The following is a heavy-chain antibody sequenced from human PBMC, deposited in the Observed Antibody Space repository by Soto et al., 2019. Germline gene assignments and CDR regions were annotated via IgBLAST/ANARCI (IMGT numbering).Heavy chain of an antibody. D-gene: IGHD1-20*01. J-gene: IGHJ4*02. CDR3: ARHIIRKSCAYY. Sequence: PSXTLSLTCTVSGGSISSSSYYWGWISQPPGKGLEWIGNIYYSGSTYYNPSLKSRVTISVDTSKNQFSLKLSSVTAADTAVYYCARHIIRKSCAYYWGQGTLVTVSS. CDR1: GGSISSSSYY. V-gene: IGHV4-39*01. CDR2: IYYSGST.